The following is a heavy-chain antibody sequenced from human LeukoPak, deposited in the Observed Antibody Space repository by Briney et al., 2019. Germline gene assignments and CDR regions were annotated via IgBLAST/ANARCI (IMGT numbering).Heavy chain of an antibody. CDR1: GFTFSSYA. CDR2: ISGSGGST. Sequence: GGSLRLSCAASGFTFSSYAMSWVRQAPGKGLEWVSAISGSGGSTYYADSVKGRFTISRDNSKNTLYLQMNSLRAEDTAVYYCAKWSYYYGSGSWLDVWGQGTTVTVSS. D-gene: IGHD3-10*01. J-gene: IGHJ6*02. V-gene: IGHV3-23*01. CDR3: AKWSYYYGSGSWLDV.